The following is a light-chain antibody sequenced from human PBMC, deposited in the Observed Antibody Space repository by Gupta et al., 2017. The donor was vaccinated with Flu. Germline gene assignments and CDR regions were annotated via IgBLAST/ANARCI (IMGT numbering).Light chain of an antibody. V-gene: IGLV2-14*01. J-gene: IGLJ2*01. CDR3: CSYTSGSTLVVV. CDR1: TSDVGGYNS. CDR2: DVS. Sequence: QSALTQPASGSGSPGQPITISCTGTTSDVGGYNSVSWYQQRPGTAPQLMIYDVSNRPSGISNRFSGSTSGNTDSPTTSGLQAEDEADYYCCSYTSGSTLVVVFGGGTKLTVL.